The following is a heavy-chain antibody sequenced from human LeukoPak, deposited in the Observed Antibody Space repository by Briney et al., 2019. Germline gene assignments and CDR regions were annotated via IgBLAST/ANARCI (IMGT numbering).Heavy chain of an antibody. CDR3: ASEGPICSGGSCYSVGAFDI. J-gene: IGHJ3*02. Sequence: ASVKVSCKVCGYTLNELSMHWLGQAPGKALEWMGGFDPEDGETIYAQKFQGRVTMTEDTSTDTDYMELSSLRSEDTAVYYCASEGPICSGGSCYSVGAFDIWGQGTMVTVSS. V-gene: IGHV1-24*01. D-gene: IGHD2-15*01. CDR2: FDPEDGET. CDR1: GYTLNELS.